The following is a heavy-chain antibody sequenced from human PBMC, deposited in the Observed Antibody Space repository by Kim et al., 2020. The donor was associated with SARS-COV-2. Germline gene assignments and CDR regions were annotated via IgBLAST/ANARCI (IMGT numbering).Heavy chain of an antibody. J-gene: IGHJ4*01. Sequence: GGSLRLSCAASGFTFSTYTMNWVHQAPGKGLEWVSYISSSSNTIKYADSVKGRFTSSRDNAKNSLYLQMNSLRDEDTAVYYCVRDRYSGSGSYTWLFDY. CDR1: GFTFSTYT. CDR2: ISSSSNTI. V-gene: IGHV3-48*02. D-gene: IGHD3-10*01. CDR3: VRDRYSGSGSYTWLFDY.